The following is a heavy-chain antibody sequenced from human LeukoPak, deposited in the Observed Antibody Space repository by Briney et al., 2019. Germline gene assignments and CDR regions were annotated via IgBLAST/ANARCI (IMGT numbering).Heavy chain of an antibody. V-gene: IGHV4-39*01. D-gene: IGHD3-10*01. CDR3: ARYYYGSGSHTFDY. J-gene: IGHJ4*02. CDR1: GGSISSSSYY. Sequence: KSSETLSLTCTVSGGSISSSSYYWGWIRQPPGKELEWIGSIYYSGSTYYNPSLKSRVTISVDTSKNQFSLKLSSVTAADTAVYYCARYYYGSGSHTFDYWGQGTLVTVSS. CDR2: IYYSGST.